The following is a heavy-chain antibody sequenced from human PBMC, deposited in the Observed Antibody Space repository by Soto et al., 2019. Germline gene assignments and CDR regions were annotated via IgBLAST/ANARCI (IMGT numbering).Heavy chain of an antibody. Sequence: SQTLSLTCVISGDSVSSNSAAWNWTRLSPSRGLEWLGRTYFRSKWFNDYAVSVKSRITINPDTSKNQFSLQLTSVTPGDTAVYYCASEALGGGLSYNYLDPCRQGPRVTVST. CDR1: GDSVSSNSAA. D-gene: IGHD3-16*01. J-gene: IGHJ5*02. CDR3: ASEALGGGLSYNYLDP. CDR2: TYFRSKWFN. V-gene: IGHV6-1*01.